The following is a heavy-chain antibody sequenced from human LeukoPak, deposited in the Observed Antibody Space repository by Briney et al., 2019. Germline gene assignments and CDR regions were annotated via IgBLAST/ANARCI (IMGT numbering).Heavy chain of an antibody. D-gene: IGHD3-9*01. CDR3: ARHEGDIEGGGYFDRLLHKDLKYYFDY. CDR1: GGSISSSSYY. CDR2: IYYSGST. J-gene: IGHJ4*02. V-gene: IGHV4-39*01. Sequence: PSETLSLTCTVSGGSISSSSYYWGWIRQPPGKGLEWIGSIYYSGSTYYNPSLKSRVTISVDTSKNQFSLKLSSVTAADTAVYYCARHEGDIEGGGYFDRLLHKDLKYYFDYWGQGTLVTVSS.